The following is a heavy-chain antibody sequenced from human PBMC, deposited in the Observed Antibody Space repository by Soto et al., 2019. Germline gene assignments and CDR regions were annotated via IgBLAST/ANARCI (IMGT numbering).Heavy chain of an antibody. CDR1: GGSISSSSYY. CDR2: IYYSGST. V-gene: IGHV4-39*01. J-gene: IGHJ6*02. Sequence: SETLSLTCTVSGGSISSSSYYWGWIRQPQGKGLEWIGSIYYSGSTYYNPSLRSRVTISVDTSKNQFSLKLSSVTAADTAVYYCASCLDYYYYGMDVWGQGTTVTVSS. CDR3: ASCLDYYYYGMDV.